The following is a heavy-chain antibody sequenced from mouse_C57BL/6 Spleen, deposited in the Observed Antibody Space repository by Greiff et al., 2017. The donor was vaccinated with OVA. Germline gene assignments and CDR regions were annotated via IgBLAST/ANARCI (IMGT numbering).Heavy chain of an antibody. D-gene: IGHD2-5*01. V-gene: IGHV1-52*01. CDR3: ARWDSNYPYYAMDY. J-gene: IGHJ4*01. Sequence: QVHVKQPGAELVRPGSSVKLSCKASGYTFTSYWMHWVKQRPIQGLEWIGNIDPSDSETHYNQKFKDKATLTVDKSSSTAYMQLSSLTSEDSAVYYCARWDSNYPYYAMDYWGQGTSVTVSS. CDR1: GYTFTSYW. CDR2: IDPSDSET.